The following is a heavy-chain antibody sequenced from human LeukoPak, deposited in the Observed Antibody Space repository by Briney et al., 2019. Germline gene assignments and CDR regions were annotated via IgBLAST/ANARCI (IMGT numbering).Heavy chain of an antibody. D-gene: IGHD6-6*01. V-gene: IGHV3-23*01. CDR2: ISGSGGST. CDR3: AKDRPNYLPAASYSSSSAPGY. Sequence: GGSLRLSCAASGFTFSSYAMSWVRQAPGKGLEWVSAISGSGGSTYYADSVKGRFTISRDNSKNTLYLQMNSLRAEDTAVYYCAKDRPNYLPAASYSSSSAPGYWGQGTLVTVSS. CDR1: GFTFSSYA. J-gene: IGHJ4*02.